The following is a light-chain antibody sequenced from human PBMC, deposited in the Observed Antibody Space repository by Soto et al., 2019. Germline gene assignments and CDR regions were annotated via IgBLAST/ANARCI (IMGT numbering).Light chain of an antibody. Sequence: QSALTRTASVSGSPGQSITISCTGTSSDVGGYNYVSWYQQHPGKAPKLMIYDVSNRPSGVSNRFSGSKSGNTASLTISGLQAEDEADYYCSSYTSSSTLVFGGGTKLTV. CDR3: SSYTSSSTLV. CDR1: SSDVGGYNY. CDR2: DVS. J-gene: IGLJ2*01. V-gene: IGLV2-14*01.